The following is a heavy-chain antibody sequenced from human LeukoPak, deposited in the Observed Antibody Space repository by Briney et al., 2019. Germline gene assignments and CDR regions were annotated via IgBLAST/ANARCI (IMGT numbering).Heavy chain of an antibody. CDR3: ARGSGYCSSTSCYSNWFDP. Sequence: PSQTLSLTCAVSGGSISSGGYSWSWIRQPPGKGLEWIGYIYHSGSTYYNPSLKSRVTISVDRSKSQFSLKLSSVTAADTAVYYCARGSGYCSSTSCYSNWFDPWGQGTLVTVSS. CDR2: IYHSGST. D-gene: IGHD2-2*02. J-gene: IGHJ5*02. V-gene: IGHV4-30-2*01. CDR1: GGSISSGGYS.